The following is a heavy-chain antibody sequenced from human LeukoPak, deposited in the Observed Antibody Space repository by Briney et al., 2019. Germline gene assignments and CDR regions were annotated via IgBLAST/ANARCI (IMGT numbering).Heavy chain of an antibody. D-gene: IGHD6-13*01. V-gene: IGHV3-11*06. Sequence: KPGGSLRLSCEAYGFTFSDYYMRSIRQAPGKGLEWVSYISSSSSYTNYADSVKGRFTISRDNAKNSLYLQMNSLRAEDTAVYYCPSCSNIATLYYFDYWPQGTLVTVSS. J-gene: IGHJ4*02. CDR2: ISSSSSYT. CDR3: PSCSNIATLYYFDY. CDR1: GFTFSDYY.